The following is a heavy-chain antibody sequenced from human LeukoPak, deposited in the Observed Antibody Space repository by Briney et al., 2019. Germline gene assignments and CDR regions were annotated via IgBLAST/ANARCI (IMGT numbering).Heavy chain of an antibody. V-gene: IGHV3-23*01. CDR2: ISDSGTST. CDR3: AKRDYYSFDY. J-gene: IGHJ4*02. D-gene: IGHD2/OR15-2a*01. CDR1: GFTFNSCA. Sequence: GGSLRLSCAASGFTFNSCAMSWVRQAPGKGLEWVSTISDSGTSTFYADSVKGWFTISRDNSKNTLYVQMNSLRAEDTAVYYCAKRDYYSFDYWGQGTLVTVSS.